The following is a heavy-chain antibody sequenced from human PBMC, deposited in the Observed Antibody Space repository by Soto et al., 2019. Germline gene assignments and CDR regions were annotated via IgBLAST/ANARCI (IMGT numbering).Heavy chain of an antibody. Sequence: QVQLVESGGGVVQPGRSLRLSCAASGCTFSTYTIYWVRQASGKGLEWVAAISYDGVNKYYADSVKGRFTISRDNSKNTLHLHMSSLREEDTAVYYCAREHAPYYFDNWGQGTLVTVSS. CDR1: GCTFSTYT. CDR2: ISYDGVNK. J-gene: IGHJ4*02. D-gene: IGHD2-2*01. CDR3: AREHAPYYFDN. V-gene: IGHV3-30-3*01.